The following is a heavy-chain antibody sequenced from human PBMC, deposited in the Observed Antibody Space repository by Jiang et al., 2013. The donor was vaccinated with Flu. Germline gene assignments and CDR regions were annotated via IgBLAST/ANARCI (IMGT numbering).Heavy chain of an antibody. CDR2: HPYPLVLA. CDR3: AIQGEHWFDP. J-gene: IGHJ5*02. V-gene: IGHV1-69*02. D-gene: IGHD1-26*01. Sequence: PGQGLEWIGKDHPYPLVLANYAQKFQGRVTITADKSTSTAYMELSSLRSEDTAVYYCAIQGEHWFDPWGQGTLVTVSS.